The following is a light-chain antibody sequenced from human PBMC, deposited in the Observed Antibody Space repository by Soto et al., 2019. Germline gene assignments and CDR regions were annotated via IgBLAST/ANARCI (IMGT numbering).Light chain of an antibody. CDR2: GAS. Sequence: EILMTQSPATLSVSPGDRATLSCRASQSVSNNLAWYQQRPGQAPRLLIYGASTRATGIPARFSGSGSGTEFTLTISSLQSEDFAVYYCQQYNDWPPWTCGQGTKVEIK. J-gene: IGKJ1*01. CDR3: QQYNDWPPWT. V-gene: IGKV3-15*01. CDR1: QSVSNN.